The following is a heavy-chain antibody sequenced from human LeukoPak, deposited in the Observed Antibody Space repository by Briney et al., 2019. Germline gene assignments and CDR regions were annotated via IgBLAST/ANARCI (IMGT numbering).Heavy chain of an antibody. CDR2: ISSSSSTI. J-gene: IGHJ4*02. CDR3: ARDPSSGWYSFYYFDY. Sequence: GGSLRLPCAASGFTFSSYSTNWVRQAPGKGLEWVSYISSSSSTIYYADSVKGRFTISRDNAKNSLYLQMNSLRAEDTAVYYCARDPSSGWYSFYYFDYWGQGTLVTVSS. D-gene: IGHD6-19*01. CDR1: GFTFSSYS. V-gene: IGHV3-48*01.